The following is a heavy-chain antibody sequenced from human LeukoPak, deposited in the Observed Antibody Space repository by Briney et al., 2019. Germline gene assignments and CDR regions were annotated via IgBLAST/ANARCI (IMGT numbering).Heavy chain of an antibody. J-gene: IGHJ4*02. CDR3: AGAECGGDCPFDY. CDR1: GGSISSYY. Sequence: SETLSLTCTGSGGSISSYYWSWIRQPPGKGLEWIGYIYYSGSTNYNPSLKSRVTISIDTSKNQFSLKLSSVTAADTAVYYCAGAECGGDCPFDYWGQGTLVTVSS. D-gene: IGHD2-21*02. CDR2: IYYSGST. V-gene: IGHV4-59*01.